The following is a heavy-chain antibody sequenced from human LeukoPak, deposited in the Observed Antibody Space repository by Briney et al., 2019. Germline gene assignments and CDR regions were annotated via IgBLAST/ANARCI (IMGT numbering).Heavy chain of an antibody. Sequence: GGSLRLSCAASGFTFSSYWMHWVRQAPGKGPVWVARINTDGSSLNYADSVKGRFTISRDNAKNTLYLQMSNLRAEDTAVYFCARGGGLDVWGQGATVTVSS. CDR3: ARGGGLDV. D-gene: IGHD3-16*01. V-gene: IGHV3-74*01. CDR1: GFTFSSYW. CDR2: INTDGSSL. J-gene: IGHJ6*02.